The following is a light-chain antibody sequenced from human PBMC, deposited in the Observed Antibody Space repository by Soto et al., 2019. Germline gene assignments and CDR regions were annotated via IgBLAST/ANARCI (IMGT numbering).Light chain of an antibody. CDR3: QQSYDMPWT. V-gene: IGKV3-20*01. Sequence: EIVLTQSPDTLSLSPGERATLSCRASQSISSTQLVWYQQRPGQAPSLLIFGASSRATGIPDRFSGSGSGTDFTLTISGLEPEDFATYYCQQSYDMPWTFGQGTKVDIK. CDR1: QSISSTQ. CDR2: GAS. J-gene: IGKJ1*01.